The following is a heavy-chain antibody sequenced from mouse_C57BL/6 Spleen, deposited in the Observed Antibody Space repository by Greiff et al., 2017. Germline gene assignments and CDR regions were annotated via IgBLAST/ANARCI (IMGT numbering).Heavy chain of an antibody. D-gene: IGHD4-1*01. J-gene: IGHJ2*01. V-gene: IGHV5-16*01. CDR1: GFTFSDYY. CDR2: INYDGSST. CDR3: ARGTGRAGYFDY. Sequence: EVQLQESEGGLVQPGSSMKLSCTASGFTFSDYYMAWVRQVPEKGLEWVANINYDGSSTYYLDSLKSRFIISRDNAKNILYLQMSSLKSEDTATYYCARGTGRAGYFDYWGQGTTLTVSS.